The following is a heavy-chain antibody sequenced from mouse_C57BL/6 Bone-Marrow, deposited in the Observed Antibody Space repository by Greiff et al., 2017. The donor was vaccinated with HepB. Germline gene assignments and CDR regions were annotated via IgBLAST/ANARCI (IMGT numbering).Heavy chain of an antibody. D-gene: IGHD4-1*01. V-gene: IGHV1-50*01. Sequence: QVQLQQPGAELVKPGASVKLSCKASGYTFTSYWMQWVKQRPGQGLEWIGEIDPSDSYTNYNQKFKGKATLTVDTSSSTAYMQLSSLTSEDSAVYYCATSWDNYVDYWGQGTTLTVSS. CDR3: ATSWDNYVDY. J-gene: IGHJ2*01. CDR1: GYTFTSYW. CDR2: IDPSDSYT.